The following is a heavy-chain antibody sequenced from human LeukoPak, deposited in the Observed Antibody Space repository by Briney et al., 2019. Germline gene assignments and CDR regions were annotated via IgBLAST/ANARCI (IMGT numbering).Heavy chain of an antibody. CDR2: IYYSGST. CDR1: GGSISSSSYY. CDR3: ARQTHISLLWFGESSNFYDY. D-gene: IGHD3-10*01. J-gene: IGHJ4*02. Sequence: SETLSLTCTVSGGSISSSSYYWGWIRQPPGKGLEWIGSIYYSGSTYHNPSLKSRVTISVDTSKNQFSLKLSSVTAADTAVYYCARQTHISLLWFGESSNFYDYWGQGTLVTVSS. V-gene: IGHV4-39*01.